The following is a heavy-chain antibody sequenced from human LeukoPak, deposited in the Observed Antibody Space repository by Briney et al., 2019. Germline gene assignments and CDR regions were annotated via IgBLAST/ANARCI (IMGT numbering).Heavy chain of an antibody. J-gene: IGHJ5*02. D-gene: IGHD6-13*01. CDR2: IYYSETT. V-gene: IGHV4-59*08. CDR1: GASISNYY. CDR3: ARHSGSSRGWFDP. Sequence: SETLSLTCTVSGASISNYYWSWIRQPPGKGLEWIAYIYYSETTNYNPSLKSRVTISVDRSKNQSSLKLNSVTAADTAVYYCARHSGSSRGWFDPWGQGTLVTVSS.